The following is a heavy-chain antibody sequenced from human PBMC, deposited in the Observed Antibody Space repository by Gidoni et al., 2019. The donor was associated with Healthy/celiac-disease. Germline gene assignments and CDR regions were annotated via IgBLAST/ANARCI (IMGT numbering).Heavy chain of an antibody. CDR2: INHSGST. D-gene: IGHD6-13*01. V-gene: IGHV4-34*01. J-gene: IGHJ4*02. CDR1: GGSFGGYY. CDR3: ARGGSEQQLVPNFFDY. Sequence: QVQLQQWGAGLLKPSETLSLTCAVDGGSFGGYYWSWIRQPPGKGLEWIGEINHSGSTNYNPSLKSRVTISVDTSKNQFSLKLSSVTAADTAVYYCARGGSEQQLVPNFFDYWGQGTLVTVSS.